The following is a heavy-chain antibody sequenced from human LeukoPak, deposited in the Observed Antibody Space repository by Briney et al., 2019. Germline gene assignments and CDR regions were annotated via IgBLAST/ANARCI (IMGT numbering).Heavy chain of an antibody. Sequence: PGRSLRLSCAASGFTFSSYAMHWVRQAPGKGLEWVAFIRYDGSNKYYADSVKGRFTISRDNSKNTLYLQMNSLRAEDTAVYYYAKTSSPVYCSSTSCYFDYWGQGTLVTVSS. CDR2: IRYDGSNK. J-gene: IGHJ4*02. CDR3: AKTSSPVYCSSTSCYFDY. V-gene: IGHV3-30*02. CDR1: GFTFSSYA. D-gene: IGHD2-2*01.